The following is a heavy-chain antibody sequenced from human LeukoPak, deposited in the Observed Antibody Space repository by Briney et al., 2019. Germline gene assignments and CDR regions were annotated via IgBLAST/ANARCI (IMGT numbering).Heavy chain of an antibody. D-gene: IGHD2-15*01. Sequence: SETLSLTCTVSGGSISSSSYYWGWIRQPPGKGLEWIGSIYYSGSTYYNPSLKSRVTISVDKSKNQFSLKLSSVTAADTAVYYCARVGPYCSGGSCYYFDYWGQGTLVTVSS. CDR1: GGSISSSSYY. CDR3: ARVGPYCSGGSCYYFDY. CDR2: IYYSGST. V-gene: IGHV4-39*07. J-gene: IGHJ4*02.